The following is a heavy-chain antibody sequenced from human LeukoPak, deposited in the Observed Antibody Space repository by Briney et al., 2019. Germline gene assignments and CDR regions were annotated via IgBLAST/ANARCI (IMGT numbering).Heavy chain of an antibody. V-gene: IGHV7-4-1*02. J-gene: IGHJ4*02. CDR3: ARQYCSGGSCYGNFDY. D-gene: IGHD2-15*01. Sequence: ASVKVSCKASGYTFTSYAMNWVRQAPGQGLEWMGWINTNTGNPTYAQGFTGRFVFSLDTSVSTACLQISSLKAEDTAVYYCARQYCSGGSCYGNFDYWGQGTLVTVSS. CDR2: INTNTGNP. CDR1: GYTFTSYA.